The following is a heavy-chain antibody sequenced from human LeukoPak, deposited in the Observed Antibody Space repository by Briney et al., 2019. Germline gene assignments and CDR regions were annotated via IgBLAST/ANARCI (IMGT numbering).Heavy chain of an antibody. J-gene: IGHJ4*02. CDR3: ARTYPGIALAGTFDY. Sequence: GGSLRLSCAASGFTLSSYWMGWVRQAPGKGLEWVANIKEDGSEKYCVDSVKGRFTISRDNAQNSLYLQMNSLRAEDTAVYYCARTYPGIALAGTFDYWGQGTLVTVSS. CDR2: IKEDGSEK. D-gene: IGHD6-19*01. V-gene: IGHV3-7*01. CDR1: GFTLSSYW.